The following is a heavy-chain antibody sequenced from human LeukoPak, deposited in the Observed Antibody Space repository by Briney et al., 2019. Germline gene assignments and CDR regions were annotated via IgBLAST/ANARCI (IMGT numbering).Heavy chain of an antibody. V-gene: IGHV4-39*07. D-gene: IGHD5-24*01. CDR3: ARVPSRDGYNAHREFGLEKNDAFDI. CDR1: GGSISSSSYY. J-gene: IGHJ3*02. Sequence: SETLSLTCTVSGGSISSSSYYWGWIRQPPGKGLEWIGEINHSGSTNYNPSLKSRVTISVDTSKNQFSLKLSSVTAADTAVYYCARVPSRDGYNAHREFGLEKNDAFDIWGQGTMVTVSP. CDR2: INHSGST.